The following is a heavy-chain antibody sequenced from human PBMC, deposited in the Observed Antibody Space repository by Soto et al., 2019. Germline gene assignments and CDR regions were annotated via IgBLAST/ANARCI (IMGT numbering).Heavy chain of an antibody. CDR1: GFSLSTRGVG. CDR3: IQSRCCGDCLQSSASHYYYGMDV. Sequence: QITLKESGPTLVKPTQTLTLTCTFSGFSLSTRGVGVGWIRQPPGKALEWLALIYWDDDKRYSPSLRSRLTISKDTSKSQVVLTMTTMDPVATATYHCIQSRCCGDCLQSSASHYYYGMDVWGQGTTVTVSS. V-gene: IGHV2-5*02. CDR2: IYWDDDK. D-gene: IGHD2-21*02. J-gene: IGHJ6*02.